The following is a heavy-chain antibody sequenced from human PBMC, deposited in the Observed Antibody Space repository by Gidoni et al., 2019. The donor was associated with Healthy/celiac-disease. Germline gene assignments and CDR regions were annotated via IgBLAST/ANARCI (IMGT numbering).Heavy chain of an antibody. V-gene: IGHV3-30-3*01. D-gene: IGHD1-1*01. CDR3: ARSPGTGGY. CDR1: GFTFSSYA. CDR2: ISYDGSNK. J-gene: IGHJ4*02. Sequence: QVQLVESGGGVVQPGRSLRLSCAASGFTFSSYAMHWVRQAPGKGLEWVAVISYDGSNKYYADSVKGRFTISRDNSKNTLYLQMNSLRAEDTAVYYCARSPGTGGYWGQGTLVTVSS.